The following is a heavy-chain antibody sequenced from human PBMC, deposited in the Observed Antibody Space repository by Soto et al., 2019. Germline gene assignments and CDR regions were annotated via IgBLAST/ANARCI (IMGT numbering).Heavy chain of an antibody. V-gene: IGHV4-34*01. CDR3: ARGLRYSGMDV. Sequence: PSETLSLTCAVHRGSFNAYSWTWIRQPPGKGLEWIGEIDHSGSTTYNPSLKSRIIMSVDTSKNQFSLNVSSLTAADTAVYYCARGLRYSGMDVWGHGTTVTVSS. CDR1: RGSFNAYS. CDR2: IDHSGST. J-gene: IGHJ6*02.